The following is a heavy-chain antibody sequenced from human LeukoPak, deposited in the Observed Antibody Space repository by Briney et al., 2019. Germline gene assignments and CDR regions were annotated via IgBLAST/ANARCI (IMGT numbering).Heavy chain of an antibody. CDR3: ARVSGYSSGWYGRGYYFDY. V-gene: IGHV3-33*01. D-gene: IGHD6-19*01. J-gene: IGHJ4*02. Sequence: GGSQRLSCAASGFTFSSYGMHWVRQAPGKGLEWVAVIWYDGSNKYYADSVKGRFTISRDNSKNTLYLQMNSLRAEDTAVYYCARVSGYSSGWYGRGYYFDYWGQGTLVTVSS. CDR1: GFTFSSYG. CDR2: IWYDGSNK.